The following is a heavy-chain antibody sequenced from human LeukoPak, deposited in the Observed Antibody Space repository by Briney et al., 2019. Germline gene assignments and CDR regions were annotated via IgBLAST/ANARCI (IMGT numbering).Heavy chain of an antibody. V-gene: IGHV3-74*01. CDR3: ARVGVRGSSWLDH. CDR1: GFTFSTYW. CDR2: INSDGSST. Sequence: GGSLRLSCAASGFTFSTYWMHWVRQAPGKGLVWVSRINSDGSSTIYADSVKGRFTISRDNVDNTLYLQMNSLKVEDTAVYYCARVGVRGSSWLDHWGQGTLVTVSS. D-gene: IGHD2-21*01. J-gene: IGHJ5*02.